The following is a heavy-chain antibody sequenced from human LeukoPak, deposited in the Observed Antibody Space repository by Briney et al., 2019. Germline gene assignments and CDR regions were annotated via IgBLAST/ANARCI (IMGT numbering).Heavy chain of an antibody. J-gene: IGHJ4*02. V-gene: IGHV3-33*06. CDR2: IWYDGSNK. D-gene: IGHD3-22*01. CDR3: AKDQYYYDSSGLDY. CDR1: GFTFSSYG. Sequence: PGRSLRLSCAASGFTFSSYGMHWVRQAPGKGLEWVAVIWYDGSNKYYADSVKGRFTISRDSSKNTLYLQMNSLRAEDTAVYYCAKDQYYYDSSGLDYWGQGTLVTVSS.